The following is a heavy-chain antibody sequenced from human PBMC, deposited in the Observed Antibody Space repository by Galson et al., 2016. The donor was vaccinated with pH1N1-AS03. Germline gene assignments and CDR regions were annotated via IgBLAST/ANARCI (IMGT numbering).Heavy chain of an antibody. CDR3: AKDRFAGAGYDTGGYFDQ. Sequence: SLRLSCAASGFKFSSYAMNWVRQAPGKGLEWVSGITSDGGATYYADSVKGRFIISRDNSKSTLYLQMASLRVEDTALYFCAKDRFAGAGYDTGGYFDQWGQGTRVAASS. CDR2: ITSDGGAT. V-gene: IGHV3-23*01. D-gene: IGHD3-22*01. CDR1: GFKFSSYA. J-gene: IGHJ4*02.